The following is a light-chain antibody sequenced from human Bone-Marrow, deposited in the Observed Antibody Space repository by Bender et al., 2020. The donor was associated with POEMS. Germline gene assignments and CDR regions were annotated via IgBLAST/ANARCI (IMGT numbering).Light chain of an antibody. Sequence: SYELTQPPSVSVSPGQTVTIPCSGDELGKKYASWYQQKPGQSPVLVIYEDNKRPSGIPERFSGSNSGNTATLTISGTQAMDEAEYYCSSYAGSNDLVFGGGTRLTVL. CDR2: EDN. J-gene: IGLJ2*01. CDR1: ELGKKY. CDR3: SSYAGSNDLV. V-gene: IGLV3-1*01.